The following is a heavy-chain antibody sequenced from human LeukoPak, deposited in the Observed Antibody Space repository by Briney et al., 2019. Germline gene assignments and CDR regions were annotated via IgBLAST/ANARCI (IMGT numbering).Heavy chain of an antibody. CDR2: IKPSGGST. D-gene: IGHD2-15*01. Sequence: ASVKVSCKASGYTFTSYYMHWVRQAPGQGVEWMGIIKPSGGSTSYAQTLRGRVTMTRDTSTSTVYMELSSLRSEDTAEYYGARDDVVVVGIDYWGHGTLVTVSS. CDR3: ARDDVVVVGIDY. CDR1: GYTFTSYY. J-gene: IGHJ4*01. V-gene: IGHV1-46*04.